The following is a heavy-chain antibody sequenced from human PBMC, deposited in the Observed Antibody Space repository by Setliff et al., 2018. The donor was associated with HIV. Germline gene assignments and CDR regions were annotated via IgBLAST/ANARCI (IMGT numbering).Heavy chain of an antibody. CDR1: GFNFGDYG. CDR3: TREVFSSLIVTCYVVAFSV. Sequence: GGSLRLSCIASGFNFGDYGMTWVRQAPGKGLEWVGFIRSKAYGGTPEYAASVKGRFTISRDDANSIAYLQMNSLKTEDTAVYYSTREVFSSLIVTCYVVAFSVWGQGTTVTVSS. D-gene: IGHD3-9*01. V-gene: IGHV3-49*04. J-gene: IGHJ3*01. CDR2: IRSKAYGGTP.